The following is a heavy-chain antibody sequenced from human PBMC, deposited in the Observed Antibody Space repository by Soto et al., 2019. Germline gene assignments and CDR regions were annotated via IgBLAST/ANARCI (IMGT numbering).Heavy chain of an antibody. V-gene: IGHV4-39*01. J-gene: IGHJ4*02. CDR1: GGSISSSSYY. Sequence: QLQLQESGPGLVKPSETLSLTCTVSGGSISSSSYYWGWIRQPPGKGLEWIGRIYYSGSTYYNPSLNRRVTIAVDTSKNPFSLKPSSVTAADTAVYYCATLWGQDWGQGTLVTVSS. CDR3: ATLWGQD. D-gene: IGHD3-10*01. CDR2: IYYSGST.